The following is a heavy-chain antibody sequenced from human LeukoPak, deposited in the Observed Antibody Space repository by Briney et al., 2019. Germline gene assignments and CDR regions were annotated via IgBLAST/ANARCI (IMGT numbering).Heavy chain of an antibody. Sequence: GGSLRLSCAASGFTVSNNHMSWVRQAPGKGLEWVSLIYSGGSTYYADSVKGRFTISRDNSKNTLYLQMNSLRAEDTAVYYCARERSTFDAFDIWGQGTMVTVS. J-gene: IGHJ3*02. CDR2: IYSGGST. V-gene: IGHV3-53*01. D-gene: IGHD6-13*01. CDR3: ARERSTFDAFDI. CDR1: GFTVSNNH.